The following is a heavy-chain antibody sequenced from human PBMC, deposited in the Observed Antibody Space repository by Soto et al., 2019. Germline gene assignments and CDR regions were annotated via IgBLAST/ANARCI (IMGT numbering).Heavy chain of an antibody. V-gene: IGHV3-15*07. CDR3: TTDLYYDILTGYYTNY. D-gene: IGHD3-9*01. J-gene: IGHJ4*02. CDR1: GFTFSNAW. Sequence: EVQLVESGGGLVKPGGSLRLSGAASGFTFSNAWMNWVRQAPGKGLEWVGRIKSKTDGGTTDYAAPVKGRFTISRDDSKNTLYLQMSSLKTEDTAVYYCTTDLYYDILTGYYTNYWGQGTLVTVSS. CDR2: IKSKTDGGTT.